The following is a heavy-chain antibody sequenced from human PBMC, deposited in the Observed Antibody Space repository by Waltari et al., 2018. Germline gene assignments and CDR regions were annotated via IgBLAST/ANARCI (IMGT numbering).Heavy chain of an antibody. V-gene: IGHV1-2*06. J-gene: IGHJ6*02. CDR2: INPNSGGT. Sequence: QVQLVQSGAEVKKPAASVNVSCKASGYTFTGNYMHWLRQPHGQGLEWMGRINPNSGGTTYAQKFQGRVTMTRDTSISTAYMELSRLRSDDTAVYYWAIVVPAHDDYYYYGMDVWGQGTTVTVSS. CDR1: GYTFTGNY. D-gene: IGHD2-2*01. CDR3: AIVVPAHDDYYYYGMDV.